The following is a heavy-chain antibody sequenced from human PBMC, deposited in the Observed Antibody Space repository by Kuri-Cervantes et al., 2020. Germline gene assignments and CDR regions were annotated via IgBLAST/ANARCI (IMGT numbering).Heavy chain of an antibody. V-gene: IGHV4-39*01. CDR1: GGSITSSSYY. J-gene: IGHJ5*02. CDR2: IYYSGST. Sequence: SETLSLTCTVSGGSITSSSYYWGWIRQPPGKGLEWIGSIYYSGSTYYNPSLKSRVTTSVDKSKSQFSLKLSSVTAADTAVYHCARQSCNGSCYSATPQLNWFDPWGQGSLVAVSS. D-gene: IGHD2-15*01. CDR3: ARQSCNGSCYSATPQLNWFDP.